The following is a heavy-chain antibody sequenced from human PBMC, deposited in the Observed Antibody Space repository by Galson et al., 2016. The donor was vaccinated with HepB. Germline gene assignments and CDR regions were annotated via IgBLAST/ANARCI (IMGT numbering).Heavy chain of an antibody. V-gene: IGHV3-23*01. CDR2: ISGSGGIT. D-gene: IGHD6-25*01. CDR1: GGHA. CDR3: AKGRSYSNGFYYFDY. J-gene: IGHJ4*02. Sequence: GGHAMSWVRQGPGKGLDWVSGISGSGGITSYAVSVKGRFTISRDDSENTVFLQVNSLRVEDTAVYYCAKGRSYSNGFYYFDYWGRGTLVTVSS.